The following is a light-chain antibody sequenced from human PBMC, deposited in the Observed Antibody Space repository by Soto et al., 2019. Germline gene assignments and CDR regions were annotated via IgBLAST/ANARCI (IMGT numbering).Light chain of an antibody. CDR2: WAS. V-gene: IGKV4-1*01. CDR3: QQFCSTPLT. CDR1: QGVLYSSNNKNY. Sequence: DIVMTQSPDSLTVSLGERATINCKSSQGVLYSSNNKNYLAWYQQKPGQPPKLVIYWASTRESGVPDRFSGSVSGTDFTLTVSTLQAEDEAVYYSQQFCSTPLTFGGGIKVDIK. J-gene: IGKJ4*01.